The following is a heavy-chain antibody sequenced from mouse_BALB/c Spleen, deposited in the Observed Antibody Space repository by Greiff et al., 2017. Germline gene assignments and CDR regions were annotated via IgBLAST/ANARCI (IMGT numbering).Heavy chain of an antibody. CDR1: GFTFNTYA. CDR2: IRSKSNNYAT. CDR3: VRHATLDY. V-gene: IGHV10-1*02. J-gene: IGHJ2*01. Sequence: EVHLVESGGGLVQPKGSLKLSCAASGFTFNTYAMNWVRQAPGKGLEWVARIRSKSNNYATYYADSVKDRFTISRDDSQSMLYLQMNNLKTEDTAMYYCVRHATLDYWGQGTTLTVSA. D-gene: IGHD1-1*01.